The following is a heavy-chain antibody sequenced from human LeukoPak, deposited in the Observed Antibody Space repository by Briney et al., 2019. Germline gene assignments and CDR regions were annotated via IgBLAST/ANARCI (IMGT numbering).Heavy chain of an antibody. V-gene: IGHV4-4*07. CDR1: GGSISSYY. CDR2: IYTSGST. J-gene: IGHJ5*02. Sequence: SDTLSLPCTVWGGSISSYYWRWLRQPAGKGLEWIGRIYTSGSTNYNPSLKSRGTMSVDTSKNQFSLKLSSVTAADTAVYYCARYSSGWFGWFDPWGQGTLVTVSS. CDR3: ARYSSGWFGWFDP. D-gene: IGHD6-19*01.